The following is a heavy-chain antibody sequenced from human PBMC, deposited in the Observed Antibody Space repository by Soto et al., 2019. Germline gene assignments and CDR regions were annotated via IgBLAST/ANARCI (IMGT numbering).Heavy chain of an antibody. CDR3: AREVHVHTPAFVY. CDR2: ISPMFGAA. CDR1: GGTFNTYA. J-gene: IGHJ4*02. Sequence: QVQLVQSGAEMKKPGSSVKVSCQSSGGTFNTYAMNWVRQAPGQGPEWMGDISPMFGAANYAPKFQGRVTITADESTGTSYMQLSSLTSEATALYFCAREVHVHTPAFVYWGQGTLVTVSS. V-gene: IGHV1-69*19. D-gene: IGHD3-10*02.